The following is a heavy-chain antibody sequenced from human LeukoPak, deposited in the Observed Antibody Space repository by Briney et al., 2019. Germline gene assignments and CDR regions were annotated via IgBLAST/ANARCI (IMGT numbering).Heavy chain of an antibody. V-gene: IGHV3-30*04. J-gene: IGHJ4*02. CDR1: GFTFSSDA. D-gene: IGHD5-24*01. Sequence: GSLRLSCAAAGFTFSSDAMHWVRQAPGKGLEWVAVISYDGSNKYYADSVKGRFTISRDNSKNTLYLQMNSLRAEDTAVYYCARDRRAGEMATITIDYWGQGTLVTVSS. CDR2: ISYDGSNK. CDR3: ARDRRAGEMATITIDY.